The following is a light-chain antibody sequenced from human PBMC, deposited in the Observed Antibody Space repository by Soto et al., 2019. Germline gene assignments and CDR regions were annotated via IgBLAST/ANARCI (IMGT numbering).Light chain of an antibody. V-gene: IGKV3-20*01. CDR3: QQYGRSPWT. CDR1: QSVSSSY. CDR2: GAS. Sequence: EIVLTQSPGTLSLSPGERATLSCRASQSVSSSYLAWYQQKPGQAPRLLIYGASSRAPGIPDRFSGSGSGTDFPLTISRLAPEDFAVYYCQQYGRSPWTFGQGTKVEIK. J-gene: IGKJ1*01.